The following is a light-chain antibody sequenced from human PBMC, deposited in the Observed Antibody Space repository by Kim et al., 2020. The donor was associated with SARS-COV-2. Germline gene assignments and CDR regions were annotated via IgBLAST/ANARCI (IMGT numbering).Light chain of an antibody. Sequence: ASIGDRVTITCRASQGISSYLAWYQQKPGKVPKLLIYAASTLQSGVPSRFSGSGSGTDFTLTFSSLQPEDFATYDCQQVNSYPFTFGGGTKVDIK. V-gene: IGKV1-9*01. CDR2: AAS. CDR3: QQVNSYPFT. CDR1: QGISSY. J-gene: IGKJ4*01.